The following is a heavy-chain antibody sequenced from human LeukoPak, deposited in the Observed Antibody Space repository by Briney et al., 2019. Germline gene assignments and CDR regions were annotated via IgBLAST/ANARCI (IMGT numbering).Heavy chain of an antibody. CDR1: GFTFTSSA. CDR2: INPSGGST. V-gene: IGHV1-46*01. Sequence: GTSVKVSCKASGFTFTSSAVHWVRQAPGQGLERMGIINPSGGSTSYAQKFQGRVTMTRDTSTSTVYMEPSSLRSEDTAVYYCARESGGAKGAFDYWGQGTLVTVSS. D-gene: IGHD1-26*01. CDR3: ARESGGAKGAFDY. J-gene: IGHJ4*02.